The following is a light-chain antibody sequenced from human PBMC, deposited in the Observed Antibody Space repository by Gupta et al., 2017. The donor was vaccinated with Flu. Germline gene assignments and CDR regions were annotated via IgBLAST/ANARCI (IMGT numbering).Light chain of an antibody. CDR2: GAS. CDR1: QSVSRSH. V-gene: IGKV3-20*01. Sequence: EVLLTQSPCTLSLSPGERATLSCRASQSVSRSHLAWYQQKPGQAPRLLFYGASTRATGIPERFSGSGSGTDFSLSISRLEPEDFAVYYCQQYGTSPFTFGQGTRLEIK. CDR3: QQYGTSPFT. J-gene: IGKJ5*01.